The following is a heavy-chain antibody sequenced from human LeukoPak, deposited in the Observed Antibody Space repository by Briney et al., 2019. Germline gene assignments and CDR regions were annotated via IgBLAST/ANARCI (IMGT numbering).Heavy chain of an antibody. CDR1: GVTFYDYY. CDR2: INIGGTNT. Sequence: GSLRLSCAASGVTFYDYYIRWIRQGPGKGLEWLSYINIGGTNTHYPDSVKRRFTISRDNAKQSLYFEMNNLRAEDTAVYYCATDGAGFDTWGQGVLVTVSS. V-gene: IGHV3-11*01. J-gene: IGHJ5*02. CDR3: ATDGAGFDT.